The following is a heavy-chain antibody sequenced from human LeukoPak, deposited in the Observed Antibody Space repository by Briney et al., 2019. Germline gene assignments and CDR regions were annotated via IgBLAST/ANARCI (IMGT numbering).Heavy chain of an antibody. V-gene: IGHV1-69*13. Sequence: SVKVSCKATGGTFSSYAISWVRQAPGQGLEWMGGIIPIFGTANYAQKFQGRVTITADESTSTAYMELSSLRSEDTAVYYCARGRMAARPQAVDYGMDVWGPGTLVTVSS. CDR2: IIPIFGTA. D-gene: IGHD6-6*01. CDR3: ARGRMAARPQAVDYGMDV. CDR1: GGTFSSYA. J-gene: IGHJ6*02.